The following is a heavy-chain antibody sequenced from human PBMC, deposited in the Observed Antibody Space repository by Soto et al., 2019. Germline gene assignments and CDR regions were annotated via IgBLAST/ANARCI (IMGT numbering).Heavy chain of an antibody. CDR3: ARVQGGGYCSSTNCYYDY. CDR2: IYYSGSP. J-gene: IGHJ4*02. V-gene: IGHV4-59*01. CDR1: GVSISSYY. Sequence: SETLSLTCTVSGVSISSYYWTWVRQPPGKGLEWIGYIYYSGSPNSNPSLESRVTISSDTSKNQFSLKLTSVTAADTAVYYCARVQGGGYCSSTNCYYDYWGQGTLVTVSS. D-gene: IGHD2-2*01.